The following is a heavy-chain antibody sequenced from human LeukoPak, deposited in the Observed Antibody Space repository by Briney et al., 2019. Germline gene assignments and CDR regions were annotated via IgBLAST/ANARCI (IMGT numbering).Heavy chain of an antibody. D-gene: IGHD3-10*01. CDR2: ISYDGSNK. CDR3: AKDFRSVLLWFGELLPWFDP. Sequence: PGGSLRLSCAASGFTFSSYAMHWVRQAPGKGLEWVAVISYDGSNKYYADSVKGRFTISRDNSKNTLYLQMNSLRAEDTAVYYCAKDFRSVLLWFGELLPWFDPWGQGTLVTVSS. V-gene: IGHV3-30*04. J-gene: IGHJ5*02. CDR1: GFTFSSYA.